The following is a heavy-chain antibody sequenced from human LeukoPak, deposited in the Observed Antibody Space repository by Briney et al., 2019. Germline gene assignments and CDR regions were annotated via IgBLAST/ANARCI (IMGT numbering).Heavy chain of an antibody. D-gene: IGHD1-26*01. CDR3: ARGAGRGYFYMDV. V-gene: IGHV4-59*01. Sequence: SETLSLTCTVSGGSISSYYWSWIRQPPGKGLEWIGYIYNSVSTNYNPSLKSRVSISVDTSKNQFSLRLSSVTAADTAVYYCARGAGRGYFYMDVWGKGTTVTVSS. J-gene: IGHJ6*03. CDR1: GGSISSYY. CDR2: IYNSVST.